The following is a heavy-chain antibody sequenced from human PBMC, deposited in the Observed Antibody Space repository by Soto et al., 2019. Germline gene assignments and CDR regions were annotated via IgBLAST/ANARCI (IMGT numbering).Heavy chain of an antibody. D-gene: IGHD6-13*01. J-gene: IGHJ4*02. Sequence: SVEVSCEASGGTFSSYTISWVRQAPGQGLEWMGRIIPILGIANYAQKFQGRVTITADKSTSTAYMELSSLRSEDTAVYYCARARIAAAEPLDYWGQGTLVTVSS. CDR1: GGTFSSYT. CDR3: ARARIAAAEPLDY. V-gene: IGHV1-69*02. CDR2: IIPILGIA.